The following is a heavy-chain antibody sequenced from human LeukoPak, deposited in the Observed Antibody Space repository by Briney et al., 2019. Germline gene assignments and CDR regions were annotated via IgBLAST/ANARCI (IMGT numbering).Heavy chain of an antibody. CDR3: ARQLTEYSSPYYFDY. Sequence: NPSETLSLTCTVSGGSIRSHYWSWIRQPPRRGLEWIGFTDPSGSTEYDPSLESRVTISVDTSKNQFSLKLSSVTAADTAVYYCARQLTEYSSPYYFDYWGQGTLVTVSS. D-gene: IGHD6-6*01. CDR2: TDPSGST. CDR1: GGSIRSHY. J-gene: IGHJ4*02. V-gene: IGHV4-4*09.